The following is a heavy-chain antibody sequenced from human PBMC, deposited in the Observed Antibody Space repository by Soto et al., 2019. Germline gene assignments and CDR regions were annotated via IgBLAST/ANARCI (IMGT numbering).Heavy chain of an antibody. CDR2: ISGSGGST. CDR3: AKAPPYYYDSSGYYYFGNY. D-gene: IGHD3-22*01. CDR1: GFTFSSYA. J-gene: IGHJ4*02. V-gene: IGHV3-23*01. Sequence: GGSLRLSCAASGFTFSSYAMSWVRQAPGKGLEWVSAISGSGGSTYYADSVKGRFTISRDNSKNTLYLQMNSLRAEDTAVYYCAKAPPYYYDSSGYYYFGNYWGQGTLVTVSS.